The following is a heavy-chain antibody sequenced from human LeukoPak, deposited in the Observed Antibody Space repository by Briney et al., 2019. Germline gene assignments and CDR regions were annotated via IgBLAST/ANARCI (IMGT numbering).Heavy chain of an antibody. CDR1: GGSISSSTYY. V-gene: IGHV4-39*07. D-gene: IGHD6-6*01. Sequence: SKTLSLTCTVSGGSISSSTYYWGWIRQPPGKGLEWIGSLYYSGSTYYNPSLKSRVTISVDTSKNQFSLKLSSVTAADTAVYYCARDLGLVPYDYWGQGTLVTVSS. CDR2: LYYSGST. CDR3: ARDLGLVPYDY. J-gene: IGHJ4*02.